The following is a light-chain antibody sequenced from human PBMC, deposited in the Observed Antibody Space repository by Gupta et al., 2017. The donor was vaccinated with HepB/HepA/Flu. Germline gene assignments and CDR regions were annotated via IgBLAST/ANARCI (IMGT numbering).Light chain of an antibody. CDR3: ATWDSSLSAVV. J-gene: IGLJ2*01. CDR2: DND. CDR1: SSNIEDNT. V-gene: IGLV1-51*02. Sequence: VFTQPPSCSAAPGEKVTISCSGSSSNIEDNTVSWYHQLPGTAPKLLIYDNDLRPSGIPDRFSGSRSGTSATLGINGLQTEDEADYYCATWDSSLSAVVFGGGTKVTVL.